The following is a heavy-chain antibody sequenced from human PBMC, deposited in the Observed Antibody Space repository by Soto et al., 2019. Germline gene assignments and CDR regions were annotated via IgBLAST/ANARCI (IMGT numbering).Heavy chain of an antibody. D-gene: IGHD3-22*01. V-gene: IGHV3-21*04. CDR1: GFTFSSYI. CDR2: ISSSSSYI. J-gene: IGHJ1*01. Sequence: KPGGSLRLSCAASGFTFSSYIMNWVRQAPGKGLEWVSSISSSSSYIYYADSVKGRFTISRDNAKNTLYLQMNSLRAEDTAVYYCARDRVESGYPEYFQHWGQGTLVTVSS. CDR3: ARDRVESGYPEYFQH.